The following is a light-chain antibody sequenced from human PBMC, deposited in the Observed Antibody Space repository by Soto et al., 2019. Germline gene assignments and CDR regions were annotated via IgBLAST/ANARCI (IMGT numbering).Light chain of an antibody. CDR3: CSYAGSPRYV. CDR1: SSDVGGYNY. CDR2: DVS. J-gene: IGLJ1*01. Sequence: QSALTQPRSVSGSPGQSVTISCTGTSSDVGGYNYVSWYQQHPGKAPKVMIYDVSERPSGVPDRFSGSKSGNTASLTISGLQGEDEADYYCCSYAGSPRYVFGTGTKVTVL. V-gene: IGLV2-11*01.